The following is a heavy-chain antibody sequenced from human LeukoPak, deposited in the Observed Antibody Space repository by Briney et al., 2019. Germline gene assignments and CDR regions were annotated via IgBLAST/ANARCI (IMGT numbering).Heavy chain of an antibody. CDR3: ARDWSVVPGGARDYHYYYMDV. Sequence: ASVTVSCKTSGYTFTAYYIHWVRQAPGQGLEWLGWINPNNAATKLTQKFQGRVTMTRETSISTAYMELTRLRSDDTAVYYCARDWSVVPGGARDYHYYYMDVWGTGTTVTVSS. V-gene: IGHV1-2*02. CDR2: INPNNAAT. CDR1: GYTFTAYY. J-gene: IGHJ6*03. D-gene: IGHD2-21*01.